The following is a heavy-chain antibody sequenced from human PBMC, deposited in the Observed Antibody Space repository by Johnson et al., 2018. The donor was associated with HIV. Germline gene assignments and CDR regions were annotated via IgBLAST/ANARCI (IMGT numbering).Heavy chain of an antibody. CDR1: GFTFSNVW. CDR2: IKRKIEGEAT. Sequence: VQLVESGGGLVKPGGSLRLSCAASGFTFSNVWMSWVRQAPGKGLEWVGRIKRKIEGEATDYAAPVKGRFTISRDDSKNTLFLQMNSLRAEDTAVYYCARDGMAATKANIWGQGTMVTVSS. CDR3: ARDGMAATKANI. J-gene: IGHJ3*02. D-gene: IGHD1-14*01. V-gene: IGHV3-15*01.